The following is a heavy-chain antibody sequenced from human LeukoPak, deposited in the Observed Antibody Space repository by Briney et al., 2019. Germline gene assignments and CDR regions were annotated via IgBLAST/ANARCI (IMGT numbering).Heavy chain of an antibody. J-gene: IGHJ6*04. CDR2: IIPIFGTA. Sequence: ASVKVSCKASGGTFSSYAISWVRQAPGQGFEWMGGIIPIFGTANYAQKFQGRVTITADESTSTAYMELSSLRSEDTAVYYCARNAVPDRPFSGMDVWGKGTTVTVSS. D-gene: IGHD2-2*01. CDR1: GGTFSSYA. V-gene: IGHV1-69*13. CDR3: ARNAVPDRPFSGMDV.